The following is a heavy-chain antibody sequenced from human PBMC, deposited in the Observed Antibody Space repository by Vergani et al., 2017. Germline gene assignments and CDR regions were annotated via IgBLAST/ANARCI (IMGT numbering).Heavy chain of an antibody. CDR2: MNPNSGNT. J-gene: IGHJ6*03. Sequence: QLQLVQSGAEVKKPGASVKVSCKASGYTFTSYDINWVRQATGQGLAWMGWMNPNSGNTGYAQKFQGRVTMTRNTSISTADMELSSLRSEDTAGYYWARARRDGLRFLEWLAGHNYYMDGWGKGTTVTVSS. CDR3: ARARRDGLRFLEWLAGHNYYMDG. D-gene: IGHD3-3*01. CDR1: GYTFTSYD. V-gene: IGHV1-8*01.